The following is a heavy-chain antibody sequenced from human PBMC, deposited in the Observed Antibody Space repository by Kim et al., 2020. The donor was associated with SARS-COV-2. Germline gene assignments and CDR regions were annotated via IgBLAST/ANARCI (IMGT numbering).Heavy chain of an antibody. Sequence: YYAASGRGRFTISRENSKNTLYRQMNSLRAEDTAVDYCARSGYSSGWSQAGGAFDIWGQGTMVTVSS. D-gene: IGHD6-19*01. J-gene: IGHJ3*02. CDR3: ARSGYSSGWSQAGGAFDI. V-gene: IGHV3-23*01.